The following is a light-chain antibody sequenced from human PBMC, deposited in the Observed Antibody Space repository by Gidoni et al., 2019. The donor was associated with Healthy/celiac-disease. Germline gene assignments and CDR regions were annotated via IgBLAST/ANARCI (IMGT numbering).Light chain of an antibody. V-gene: IGKV3-15*01. CDR1: QSVSSN. J-gene: IGKJ3*01. Sequence: ELVMTQSPATLSVSPGERATLSCRASQSVSSNLAWYQQNPGQAPRLLIYGASTRATGIPARFSGSGSGTEFTLTISSLQSEDFAVYYCQQYNNWHSFXPXTKVDIK. CDR2: GAS. CDR3: QQYNNWHS.